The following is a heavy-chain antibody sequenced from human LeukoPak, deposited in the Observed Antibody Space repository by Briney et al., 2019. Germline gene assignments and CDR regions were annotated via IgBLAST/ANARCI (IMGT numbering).Heavy chain of an antibody. V-gene: IGHV3-23*01. Sequence: GRTLRLSCAASGFTFNNYAMSWVRQAPGKGLEWVSTITGSGGSTYYADSVKGRFTITRDNSKNTLFLQMNSLRAEDTAVYYCAKGGGVSYYYYMDVWGKGTTVTVSS. CDR2: ITGSGGST. J-gene: IGHJ6*03. CDR1: GFTFNNYA. CDR3: AKGGGVSYYYYMDV. D-gene: IGHD3-10*01.